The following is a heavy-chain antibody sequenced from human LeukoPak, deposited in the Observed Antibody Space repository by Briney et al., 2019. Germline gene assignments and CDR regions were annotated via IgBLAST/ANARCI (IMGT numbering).Heavy chain of an antibody. Sequence: PGGSLKLSCAASGFTFSNYWMTWVRQAPGKGLEWVAVISYDGSNKYYADSVKGRFTISRDNSKNTLYLQMNSLRAEDTAVYYCAKVPSAYWGQGTLVTVSS. CDR3: AKVPSAY. CDR1: GFTFSNYW. CDR2: ISYDGSNK. V-gene: IGHV3-30*18. J-gene: IGHJ4*02.